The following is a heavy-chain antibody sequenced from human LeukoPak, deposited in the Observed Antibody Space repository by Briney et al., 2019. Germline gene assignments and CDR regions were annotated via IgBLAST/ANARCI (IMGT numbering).Heavy chain of an antibody. V-gene: IGHV3-23*01. J-gene: IGHJ6*03. CDR1: GFTFSSYA. CDR3: AKVGRGCHYDFWSGYPLSGYYYYMDV. D-gene: IGHD3-3*01. Sequence: GGSLRLSCAASGFTFSSYAMSWVRQAPGKGLEWVSAISGSGGSTYYADSVKGRFTISRDNSKNTLYLQMNSLRAEDTAVYYCAKVGRGCHYDFWSGYPLSGYYYYMDVWGKGTTVTVSS. CDR2: ISGSGGST.